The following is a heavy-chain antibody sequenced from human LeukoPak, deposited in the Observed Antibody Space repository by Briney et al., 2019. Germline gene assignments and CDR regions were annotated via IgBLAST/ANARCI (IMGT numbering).Heavy chain of an antibody. Sequence: GSSVKVSCKASGGTFSSYAISWVRQAPGQGLEWMGWMNPNSGNTGYAQKFQGRVTMTRNTSISTAYMELSSLRSEDTAVYYCARGYSGSYGLDPWGQGTLVTVSS. V-gene: IGHV1-8*02. CDR1: GGTFSSYA. CDR2: MNPNSGNT. D-gene: IGHD1-26*01. CDR3: ARGYSGSYGLDP. J-gene: IGHJ5*02.